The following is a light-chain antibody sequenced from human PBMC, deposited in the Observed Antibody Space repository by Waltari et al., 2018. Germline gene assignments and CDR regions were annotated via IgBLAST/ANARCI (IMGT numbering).Light chain of an antibody. CDR1: SPNIGSNT. CDR3: AAWDVSLKGV. Sequence: QSVLTQPPSASGTPGQRVSISCSGSSPNIGSNTVNWYQQLPGMAPKLIIYSNNQRPSGVPDRFSGSKSGTSASLAISGLQSDDEADYYCAAWDVSLKGVFGGGTKVTVL. CDR2: SNN. J-gene: IGLJ2*01. V-gene: IGLV1-44*01.